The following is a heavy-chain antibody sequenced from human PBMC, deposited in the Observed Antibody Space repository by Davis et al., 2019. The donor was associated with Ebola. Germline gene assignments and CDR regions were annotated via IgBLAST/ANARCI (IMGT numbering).Heavy chain of an antibody. CDR1: GFTFSNAW. V-gene: IGHV3-7*01. CDR3: ARDYGDSSGYYYVNAFDI. J-gene: IGHJ3*02. D-gene: IGHD3-22*01. CDR2: IKQDGSEK. Sequence: GGSLRLSCAASGFTFSNAWMTWVRQAPGKGLEWVANIKQDGSEKYYVDSVKGRFTISRDNAKNSLYLQMNSLRAEDTAVYYCARDYGDSSGYYYVNAFDIWGQGTMVTVSS.